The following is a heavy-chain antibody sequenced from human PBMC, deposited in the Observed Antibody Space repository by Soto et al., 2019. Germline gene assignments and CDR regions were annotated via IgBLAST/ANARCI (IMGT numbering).Heavy chain of an antibody. D-gene: IGHD6-19*01. CDR3: ARLGVVAGHYYFDY. J-gene: IGHJ4*02. V-gene: IGHV1-3*01. CDR2: INAGNGNT. Sequence: ASVKVSCKASGYTFTSYAMHWVRQAPGQRLEWMGWINAGNGNTKYSQKFQGRVTITRDTSINTAYMNMSRLRSDDTAVYYCARLGVVAGHYYFDYWGQGTLVTVSS. CDR1: GYTFTSYA.